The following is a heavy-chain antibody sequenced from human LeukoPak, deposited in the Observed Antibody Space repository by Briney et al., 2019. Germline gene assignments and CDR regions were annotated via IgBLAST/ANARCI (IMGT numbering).Heavy chain of an antibody. CDR2: ISGSGGST. V-gene: IGHV3-23*01. J-gene: IGHJ4*02. CDR1: GFTFSNYA. CDR3: AKDWQQLEYYFDY. D-gene: IGHD1-1*01. Sequence: QPGGSLRLSCAASGFTFSNYAMSWVRQAPGKGLEWVSGISGSGGSTYYADSVKGRFTISRDNSKNTLYLQMNSLRAEDTAVYYCAKDWQQLEYYFDYWGQGTLVTVSS.